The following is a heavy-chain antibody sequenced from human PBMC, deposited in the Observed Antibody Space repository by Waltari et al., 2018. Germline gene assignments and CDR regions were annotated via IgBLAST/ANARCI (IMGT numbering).Heavy chain of an antibody. D-gene: IGHD3-9*01. CDR1: GGSFSGYY. V-gene: IGHV4-34*01. Sequence: QVQLQQWGAGLLKPSETLSITCAVYGGSFSGYYWSWIRQRPGTGLEWIGEINHSGSTNYNPSLKSRVTISVDTSKNQFSLKLSSVTAADTAVYYCARVGRVLRYFDWLARGVFDYWGQGTLVTVSS. CDR2: INHSGST. CDR3: ARVGRVLRYFDWLARGVFDY. J-gene: IGHJ4*02.